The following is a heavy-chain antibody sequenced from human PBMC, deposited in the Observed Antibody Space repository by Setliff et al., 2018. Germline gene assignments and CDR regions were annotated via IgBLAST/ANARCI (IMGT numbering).Heavy chain of an antibody. CDR1: AFTFNKYA. Sequence: GGSLRLSCAASAFTFNKYAVTWLRQAPGKGLEWVSSITVSGHTTYADSVEGRFSISRDNSRNTLCLQMNSLRAEDTASYFCSRDPNGGYVGAFDPWGQGILVTVSS. V-gene: IGHV3-23*01. CDR2: ITVSGHTT. J-gene: IGHJ5*02. CDR3: SRDPNGGYVGAFDP. D-gene: IGHD5-12*01.